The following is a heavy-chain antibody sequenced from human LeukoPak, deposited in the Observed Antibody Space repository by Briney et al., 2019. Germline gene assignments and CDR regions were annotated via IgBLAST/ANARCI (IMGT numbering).Heavy chain of an antibody. CDR2: IYPGDSDT. D-gene: IGHD1-26*01. Sequence: GESLQISCQASGDTFTDTYIAWVRQMPGKGLEWMGIIYPGDSDTRYSPSFQGQVTISVDKSISTAYLQWSSLKASDTAMYYCARRKMGATNYYYYYMDVWGKGTTVTVSS. CDR3: ARRKMGATNYYYYYMDV. CDR1: GDTFTDTY. V-gene: IGHV5-51*06. J-gene: IGHJ6*03.